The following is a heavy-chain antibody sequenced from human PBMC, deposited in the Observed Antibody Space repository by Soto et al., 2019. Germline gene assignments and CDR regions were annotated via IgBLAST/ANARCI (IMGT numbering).Heavy chain of an antibody. CDR1: GYTFTNYA. J-gene: IGHJ4*02. V-gene: IGHV1-3*04. D-gene: IGHD1-26*01. CDR3: ARDTFYSGTFHLDY. Sequence: QVQLVQSGAEVKKPGASVKVSCKASGYTFTNYAIHWVRQAPGQRLEWMGWINTGNGYTKYSQNFQGRVTITRDTSASTAYMELSSLRSEDTALYFCARDTFYSGTFHLDYWGQGTLVTVSS. CDR2: INTGNGYT.